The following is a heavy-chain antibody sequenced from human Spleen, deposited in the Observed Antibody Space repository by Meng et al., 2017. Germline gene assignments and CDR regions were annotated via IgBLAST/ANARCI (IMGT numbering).Heavy chain of an antibody. CDR1: GGSLSGYY. CDR3: ARGVAVAGGIDY. CDR2: INHSGSS. J-gene: IGHJ4*02. V-gene: IGHV4-34*01. D-gene: IGHD6-19*01. Sequence: SETLSLTCAVYGGSLSGYYWSWIRQPPGKGLEWIGEINHSGSSNYSPSLKSRVTISVDTSKNQFSLKLSSVTAADTAVYYCARGVAVAGGIDYWGQGTLVTVSS.